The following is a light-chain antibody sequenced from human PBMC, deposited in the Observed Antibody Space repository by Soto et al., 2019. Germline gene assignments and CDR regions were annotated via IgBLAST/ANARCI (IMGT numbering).Light chain of an antibody. J-gene: IGKJ4*01. V-gene: IGKV3-20*01. CDR2: GAS. CDR3: QRYGTSLPLT. Sequence: EIVLTQSPGTLSLSPGDRATLSCRASQSVSSNYFAWYQQKPGQAPRLLIYGASSRSTGIPDRFSGSGSGTDFTLTISRLEPEDFAVYDCQRYGTSLPLTFGGGTKVEIK. CDR1: QSVSSNY.